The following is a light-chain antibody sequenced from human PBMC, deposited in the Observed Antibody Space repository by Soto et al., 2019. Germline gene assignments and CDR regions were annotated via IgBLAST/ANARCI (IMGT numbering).Light chain of an antibody. CDR2: DAS. CDR3: QQYGRPWT. J-gene: IGKJ1*01. CDR1: QSVTSSL. Sequence: EIVLTQSPGTLSLSPGERATLSCRASQSVTSSLLAWYQHKPGQTPRLLIYDASSRATGIQDRFSGSGSGTDFTLTISRLEPEDFAVYYCQQYGRPWTFGQGTKVEIK. V-gene: IGKV3-20*01.